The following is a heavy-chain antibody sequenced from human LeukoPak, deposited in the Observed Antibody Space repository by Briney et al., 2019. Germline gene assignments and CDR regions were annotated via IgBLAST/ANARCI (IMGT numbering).Heavy chain of an antibody. CDR3: AKGHSSGYYYYFDY. V-gene: IGHV3-23*01. J-gene: IGHJ4*02. Sequence: GGSLRLSCAASGFTFSTYAMYWVRQAPGKGLEWVSAISGSGGTTYYADSVKGRFTISRDNSKNTLYLQTNSLRAEDTAVYYCAKGHSSGYYYYFDYWGQGTLVTVSS. CDR1: GFTFSTYA. CDR2: ISGSGGTT. D-gene: IGHD3-22*01.